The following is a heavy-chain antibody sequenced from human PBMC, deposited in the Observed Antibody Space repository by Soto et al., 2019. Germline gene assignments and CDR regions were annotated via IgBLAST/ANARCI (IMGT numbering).Heavy chain of an antibody. CDR3: ARENMMATVTQGLFDY. CDR2: IYYSGSN. CDR1: GGSISSGGYY. V-gene: IGHV4-31*03. J-gene: IGHJ4*02. D-gene: IGHD4-17*01. Sequence: QVQLQESGPGLVKPSQTLSLTCTVSGGSISSGGYYWSWIRQHPGKGLEWIGYIYYSGSNYYNPSLNSRVTISVDTSKNQFSLKLSSVTAADTAVYYCARENMMATVTQGLFDYWGQGTLVTVSS.